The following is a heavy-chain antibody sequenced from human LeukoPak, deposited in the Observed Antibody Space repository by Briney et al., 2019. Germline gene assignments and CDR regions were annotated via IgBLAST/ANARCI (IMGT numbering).Heavy chain of an antibody. CDR2: ISGSGGST. CDR3: AKDPLFVVVTAIQGWFDP. CDR1: GFTFSTYA. D-gene: IGHD2-21*02. Sequence: GGSLRLSCVASGFTFSTYAMSWVRQAPGKGLEWVSAISGSGGSTYYADSVKGRFTISRDNSKNTLYLQMNSLRAEDTAVYYCAKDPLFVVVTAIQGWFDPWGQGTLVTVSS. J-gene: IGHJ5*02. V-gene: IGHV3-23*01.